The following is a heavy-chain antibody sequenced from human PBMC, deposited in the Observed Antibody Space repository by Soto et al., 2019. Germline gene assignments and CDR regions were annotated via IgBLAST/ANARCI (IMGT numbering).Heavy chain of an antibody. J-gene: IGHJ3*02. CDR2: IYYSGTT. V-gene: IGHV4-39*01. CDR3: ARRVADWGSKAFDI. CDR1: GGSISTSSYY. Sequence: QLQLQESGPGLVKPSETLSLTCTVSGGSISTSSYYWGWIRQPPGKGLEWIGVIYYSGTTYYNPSLKSRVTISVDTSKNQFSLKLSSVTAADTAVYYCARRVADWGSKAFDIWGQGTMVTVSS. D-gene: IGHD2-15*01.